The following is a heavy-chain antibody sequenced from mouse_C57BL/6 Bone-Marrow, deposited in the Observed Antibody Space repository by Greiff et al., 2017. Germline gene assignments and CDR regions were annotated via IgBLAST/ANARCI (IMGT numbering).Heavy chain of an antibody. J-gene: IGHJ4*01. CDR2: IHPNSGST. Sequence: QVQLQQPGAELVKPGASVKLSCKASGYTFTSYWMHWVKQRPGQGLEWIGMIHPNSGSTNYNEKFKSKATLTVDNSSSTAYMQLSSLTSEDSAVYYCARSRGNYAMDYWGQGTSVTVSS. CDR3: ARSRGNYAMDY. V-gene: IGHV1-64*01. D-gene: IGHD2-14*01. CDR1: GYTFTSYW.